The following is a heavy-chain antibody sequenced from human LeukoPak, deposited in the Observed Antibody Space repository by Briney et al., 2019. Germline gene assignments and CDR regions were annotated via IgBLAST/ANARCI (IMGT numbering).Heavy chain of an antibody. D-gene: IGHD2-2*01. CDR1: GYSISTGYY. Sequence: SETLSLTCAVSGYSISTGYYWSWIRQPPGKGLEWIGTIYHSGSTYYNPSLKSRVTISVDTSKNQFSLKLSSVTAADTALYYCARSKCGSTSCYGGNWFDPWGQGTLVTVSS. J-gene: IGHJ5*02. CDR2: IYHSGST. V-gene: IGHV4-38-2*01. CDR3: ARSKCGSTSCYGGNWFDP.